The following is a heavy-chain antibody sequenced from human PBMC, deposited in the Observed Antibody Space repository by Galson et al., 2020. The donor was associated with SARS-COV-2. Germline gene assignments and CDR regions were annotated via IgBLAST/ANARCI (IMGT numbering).Heavy chain of an antibody. D-gene: IGHD4-4*01. Sequence: ASVKVSCKASGYTFTSYYMHWVRQTPGQGLEWMGIINPSGGSTSYAQKFQGRVTMTRDTSTSTVYMELSSLRAEDTAVYYCARDPTGATVTTFDYYYGMDVWGQGTTVTVSS. CDR1: GYTFTSYY. V-gene: IGHV1-46*01. CDR2: INPSGGST. CDR3: ARDPTGATVTTFDYYYGMDV. J-gene: IGHJ6*02.